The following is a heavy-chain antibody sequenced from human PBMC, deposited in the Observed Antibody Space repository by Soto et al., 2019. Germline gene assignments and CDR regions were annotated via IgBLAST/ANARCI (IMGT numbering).Heavy chain of an antibody. V-gene: IGHV4-34*01. CDR1: GGSFSGYY. CDR2: INHSGST. CDR3: ARRETGDQKRDYFDY. J-gene: IGHJ4*02. Sequence: SETLSLTCAVYGGSFSGYYWRWIRQPPGKGLEWIGEINHSGSTNYNPSLKSRVTISVDTSKNQFSLKLSSVTAADTAVYYCARRETGDQKRDYFDYWGQGTLVTVSS. D-gene: IGHD7-27*01.